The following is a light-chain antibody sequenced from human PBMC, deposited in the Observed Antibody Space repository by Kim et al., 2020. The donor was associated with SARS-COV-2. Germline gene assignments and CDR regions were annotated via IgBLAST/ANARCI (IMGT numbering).Light chain of an antibody. Sequence: EIVLTQSPGTLSWGPGEGASRSWGASQSIRRSYLAWYQQKPGQTPRLLIYGASNRATDIPDSSSGSGSGTDFILTINRLEPEDFAVYYCQHYNGSPYTFGQGTKLEI. CDR1: QSIRRSY. J-gene: IGKJ2*01. V-gene: IGKV3-20*01. CDR2: GAS. CDR3: QHYNGSPYT.